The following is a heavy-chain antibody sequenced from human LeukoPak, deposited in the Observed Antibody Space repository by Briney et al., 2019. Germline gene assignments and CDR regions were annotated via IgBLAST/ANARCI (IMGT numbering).Heavy chain of an antibody. CDR1: GFTFSTYA. D-gene: IGHD6-19*01. V-gene: IGHV3-30*04. Sequence: PGRSPRLSCAASGFTFSTYAMIWVRQAPGKGLEWVAVISSDGSNKYYSDSVKGRFTISRDNSKNTLYLQMNSLRAEDTAVYYCARHQYISGWYDAFDIWGQGTRVTVSS. CDR2: ISSDGSNK. CDR3: ARHQYISGWYDAFDI. J-gene: IGHJ3*02.